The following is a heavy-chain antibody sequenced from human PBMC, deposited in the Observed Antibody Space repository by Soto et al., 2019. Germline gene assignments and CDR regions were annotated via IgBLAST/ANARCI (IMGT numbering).Heavy chain of an antibody. CDR3: TTDDPINRN. CDR2: IKSKVDSATT. Sequence: GGSLRLSCAASGFTFSNAWMSWVRQAPGKGLEWVGRIKSKVDSATTDYAAPVKGRFSISRDDSRNTLYLQMNSLKIEDTAVYYCTTDDPINRNWGQGALVTVSS. J-gene: IGHJ4*02. CDR1: GFTFSNAW. V-gene: IGHV3-15*01.